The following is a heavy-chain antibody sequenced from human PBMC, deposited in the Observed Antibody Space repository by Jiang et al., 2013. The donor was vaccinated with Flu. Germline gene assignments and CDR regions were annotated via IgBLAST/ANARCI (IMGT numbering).Heavy chain of an antibody. J-gene: IGHJ4*02. Sequence: LSSCSLWIHLYQLCHELGPPGVQGRGLEWVSGISGGGGDGTYYADSVKGRFTISRDNSKNTLFLQMSTLRAEDTAVYYCAKLTDYFDSSGNFHYWGQGTLVTVSS. CDR2: ISGGGGDGT. V-gene: IGHV3-23*01. CDR3: AKLTDYFDSSGNFHY. CDR1: IHLYQLC. D-gene: IGHD3-22*01.